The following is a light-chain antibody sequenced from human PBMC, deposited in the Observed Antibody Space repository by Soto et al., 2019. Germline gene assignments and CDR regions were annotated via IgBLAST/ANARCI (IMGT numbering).Light chain of an antibody. CDR1: SSDVGGYNY. Sequence: QSVLTQPASVSGSPGQSITISCTGTSSDVGGYNYVSWYQQHPGKAPKLMIYEVSNRPSGVSNRFSGSKSGNTASLTISGLQADDEADYYCSSYTSSNTVVFGGGTKVTVL. CDR3: SSYTSSNTVV. CDR2: EVS. J-gene: IGLJ2*01. V-gene: IGLV2-14*01.